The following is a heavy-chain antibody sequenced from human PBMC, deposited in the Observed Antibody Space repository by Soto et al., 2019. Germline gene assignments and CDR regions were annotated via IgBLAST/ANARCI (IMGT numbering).Heavy chain of an antibody. J-gene: IGHJ6*02. D-gene: IGHD2-21*02. V-gene: IGHV4-30-4*01. CDR3: AREGALLFGGNSDYYSTMDV. CDR1: GASIYNGGYF. Sequence: SETLSLTCSVSGASIYNGGYFWSWIRQSPGKGLEWIAHIKNSGSTSNNPSLKSRVTISIDTSKNQFSLKLSSVTAADTAFYYCAREGALLFGGNSDYYSTMDVWGQGTTVTVSS. CDR2: IKNSGST.